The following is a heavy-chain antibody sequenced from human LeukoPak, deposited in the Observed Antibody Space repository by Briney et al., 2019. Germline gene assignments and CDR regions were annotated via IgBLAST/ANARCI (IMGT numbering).Heavy chain of an antibody. CDR1: GGSISSYY. D-gene: IGHD6-19*01. CDR3: AREDVSAVAGTCAFDI. CDR2: IYYSGST. J-gene: IGHJ3*02. Sequence: SETLSLTCTVSGGSISSYYWSWIRQPPGKGLEWIGDIYYSGSTNDNPSLKSRVTISVDTSKNQFSLKLSSVTAADTAVYYCAREDVSAVAGTCAFDIWGQGTMVTVSS. V-gene: IGHV4-59*01.